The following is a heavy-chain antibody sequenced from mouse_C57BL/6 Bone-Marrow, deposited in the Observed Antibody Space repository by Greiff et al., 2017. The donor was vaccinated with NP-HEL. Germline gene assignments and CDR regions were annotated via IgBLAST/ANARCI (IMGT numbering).Heavy chain of an antibody. D-gene: IGHD2-3*01. V-gene: IGHV1-50*01. CDR1: GYTFTSYW. Sequence: VQLQQPGAELVKPGASVKLSCKASGYTFTSYWMQWVKQRPGQGLEWIGEIDPSDSYTNYNQKFKGKATMTVDTSSSTAYMKLSSLTSEDSAVYYCARRWLLPYAMDYWGQGTSVTVSS. CDR2: IDPSDSYT. CDR3: ARRWLLPYAMDY. J-gene: IGHJ4*01.